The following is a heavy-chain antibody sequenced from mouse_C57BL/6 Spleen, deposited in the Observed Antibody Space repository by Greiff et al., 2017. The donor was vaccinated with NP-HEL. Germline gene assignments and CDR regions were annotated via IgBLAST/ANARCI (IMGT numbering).Heavy chain of an antibody. D-gene: IGHD1-1*01. CDR3: AREYGSSYRYWYFDV. J-gene: IGHJ1*03. V-gene: IGHV1-18*01. Sequence: EVQLQQSGPELVKPGASVKIPCKASGYTFTDYNMDWVKQSHGKSLEWIGDINPNNGGTIYNQKFKGKATLTVDKSSSTAYMELRSLTSEDTAVDYCAREYGSSYRYWYFDVWGTGTTVTVSS. CDR1: GYTFTDYN. CDR2: INPNNGGT.